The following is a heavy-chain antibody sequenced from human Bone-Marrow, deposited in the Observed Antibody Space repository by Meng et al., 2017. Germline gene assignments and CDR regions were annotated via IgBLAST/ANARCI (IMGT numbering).Heavy chain of an antibody. CDR2: IIPILGIA. J-gene: IGHJ6*02. CDR3: ARTPGIAVAVGMDV. V-gene: IGHV1-69*02. Sequence: QVQLVQSGAEVKKPGSSVKVSCKASGGTVSSYTISWVRQAPGQGLEWMGRIIPILGIANYAQKFQGRVTITADKSTSTAYMELSSLRSEDTAVYYCARTPGIAVAVGMDVWGQGTTVTVSS. D-gene: IGHD6-19*01. CDR1: GGTVSSYT.